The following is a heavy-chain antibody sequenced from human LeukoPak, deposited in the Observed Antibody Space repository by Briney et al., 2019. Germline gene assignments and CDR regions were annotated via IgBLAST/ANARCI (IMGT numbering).Heavy chain of an antibody. CDR2: VNHSGSA. V-gene: IGHV4-34*01. CDR1: GGSFSGYY. J-gene: IGHJ4*02. CDR3: VRGLGHGSSDY. D-gene: IGHD2-15*01. Sequence: PSETLSLTCAVYGGSFSGYYWNWIRQPPGKGLEWIGEVNHSGSANYNPSLKSRVTMSVDTSKNQFSLKLSSVTAADTAVYYCVRGLGHGSSDYWGQGTLVTVSS.